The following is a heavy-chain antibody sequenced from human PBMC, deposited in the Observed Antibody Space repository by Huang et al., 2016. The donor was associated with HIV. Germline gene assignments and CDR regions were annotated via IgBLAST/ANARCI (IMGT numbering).Heavy chain of an antibody. V-gene: IGHV1-69*13. J-gene: IGHJ6*03. CDR2: INPMFGTA. CDR3: ARHTGGIYYYYMDV. D-gene: IGHD2-8*02. Sequence: QVQLVQSGAEVKKPGSSVKVSCKASGGTFSSDAISWVRQAPGKGLEGMGGINPMFGTANYAQKVQGRCTITADESTSTTYMALSSLRSDDTAVYYCARHTGGIYYYYMDVWGKGTTVTVSS. CDR1: GGTFSSDA.